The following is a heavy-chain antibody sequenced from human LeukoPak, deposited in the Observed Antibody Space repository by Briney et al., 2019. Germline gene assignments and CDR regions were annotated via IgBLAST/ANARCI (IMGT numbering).Heavy chain of an antibody. CDR1: GGSISSSSSYY. J-gene: IGHJ5*02. CDR3: ARHRTGGGSYHKGDWFDP. Sequence: SETLSLTCTVSGGSISSSSSYYWGWIRQPPGKGLEWIGSIYYSGSTYYNPSLKSRVTISVDTSKNQFSLKLSSVTAADTAVYYCARHRTGGGSYHKGDWFDPWGQGTLVTVSS. V-gene: IGHV4-39*01. D-gene: IGHD1-26*01. CDR2: IYYSGST.